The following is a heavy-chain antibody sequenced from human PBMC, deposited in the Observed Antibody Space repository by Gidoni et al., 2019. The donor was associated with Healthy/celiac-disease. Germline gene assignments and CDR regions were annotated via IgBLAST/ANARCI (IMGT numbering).Heavy chain of an antibody. CDR1: LFTFSSYA. CDR3: ATSPYGTMVRGVIPYPAVDI. Sequence: EVQLLESGGGLVQPGGSLRLSCAAYLFTFSSYACSWVRQAPGKGLEWVSAISGSGGSTYYADSVKGRFTISRDNSKNTLYLQMNSLRAEDTAVYYCATSPYGTMVRGVIPYPAVDIWGQGTMVTVSS. V-gene: IGHV3-23*01. D-gene: IGHD3-10*01. CDR2: ISGSGGST. J-gene: IGHJ3*02.